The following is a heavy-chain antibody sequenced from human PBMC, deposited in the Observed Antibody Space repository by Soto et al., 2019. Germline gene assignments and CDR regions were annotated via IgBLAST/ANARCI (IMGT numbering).Heavy chain of an antibody. CDR2: IDPSDSYT. V-gene: IGHV5-10-1*01. CDR1: GYSFTSYW. CDR3: ARHNDIVLVPDAPGYGMDV. Sequence: GESLKISCKGSGYSFTSYWISWVRQMPGKGLEWMGRIDPSDSYTNYSPSFQGHVTISADKSISTAYLQWSSLKASDTAMYYCARHNDIVLVPDAPGYGMDVWGQGTTVTVSS. D-gene: IGHD2-2*01. J-gene: IGHJ6*02.